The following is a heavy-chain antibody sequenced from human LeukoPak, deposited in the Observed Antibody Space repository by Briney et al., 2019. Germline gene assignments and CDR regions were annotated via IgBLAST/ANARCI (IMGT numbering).Heavy chain of an antibody. Sequence: ASVKVSCKTSGYTFTSYAISWVRQAPGQGLEWMGWISIYNGKTIYAQNFQGRVTMTTDTSTNTAYMELRSLRFDDTAVYYCARGSKYYDVLTGYYSALGHWGQGTLVTVSS. V-gene: IGHV1-18*01. CDR2: ISIYNGKT. J-gene: IGHJ4*02. CDR3: ARGSKYYDVLTGYYSALGH. D-gene: IGHD3-9*01. CDR1: GYTFTSYA.